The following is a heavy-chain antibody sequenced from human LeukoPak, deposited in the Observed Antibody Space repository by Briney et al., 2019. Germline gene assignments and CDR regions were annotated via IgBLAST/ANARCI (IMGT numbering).Heavy chain of an antibody. CDR1: GGSISSYY. D-gene: IGHD4-17*01. V-gene: IGHV4-59*08. CDR3: ARQDYGDYGDANWFDP. Sequence: SETLSLTCTVSGGSISSYYWSWIRQPPGKGLEWIGYIYYSGSTNYNPSLKSRVTISVDTSKNQFSLKLSSVTAADTAVHYCARQDYGDYGDANWFDPWGQGTLVTVSS. J-gene: IGHJ5*02. CDR2: IYYSGST.